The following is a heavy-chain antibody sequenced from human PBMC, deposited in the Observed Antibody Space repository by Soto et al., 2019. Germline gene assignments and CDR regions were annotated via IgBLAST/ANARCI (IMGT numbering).Heavy chain of an antibody. CDR3: ARRSGSSGWYTFDY. J-gene: IGHJ4*02. CDR1: GFTLTTYS. D-gene: IGHD6-19*01. Sequence: EVQLVESGGGLVQPGGSLRLSCAASGFTLTTYSMNWVRQAPGKGLEWISYISSTSGTIYYADSVKGRFTISRDNAKNPLYLQMNSLRAEDTAIYYCARRSGSSGWYTFDYWGQGTLVTVSS. CDR2: ISSTSGTI. V-gene: IGHV3-48*01.